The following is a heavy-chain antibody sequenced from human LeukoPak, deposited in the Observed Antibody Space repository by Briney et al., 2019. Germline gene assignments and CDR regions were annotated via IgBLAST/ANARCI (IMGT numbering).Heavy chain of an antibody. CDR1: GFTFSSYG. V-gene: IGHV3-30*02. J-gene: IGHJ4*02. CDR2: IRYDGSNK. CDR3: AKDFSSWSTGLDY. D-gene: IGHD6-13*01. Sequence: PGGSLRLSCAASGFTFSSYGMHWVRQAPGKGLEWVAFIRYDGSNKYYADSVKGRFTISRDNSKNTLYLQMNSLRAEDTAVYYCAKDFSSWSTGLDYWGQGTLVTVSS.